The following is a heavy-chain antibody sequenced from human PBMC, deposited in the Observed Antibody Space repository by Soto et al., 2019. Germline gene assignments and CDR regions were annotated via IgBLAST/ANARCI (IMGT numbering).Heavy chain of an antibody. J-gene: IGHJ6*02. Sequence: QLQLQESGSGLVKPSETLSLTCTVSGGSVSSRSYYWGCIRQPPGKGLDWVGSIYYSGSTYYNPSHKGRVTISVDTSKNQFSLKLCSVTAADTAVYYCASKPRWELRYYYYGMDVWGQGTTVTVSS. D-gene: IGHD1-26*01. CDR1: GGSVSSRSYY. CDR3: ASKPRWELRYYYYGMDV. CDR2: IYYSGST. V-gene: IGHV4-39*01.